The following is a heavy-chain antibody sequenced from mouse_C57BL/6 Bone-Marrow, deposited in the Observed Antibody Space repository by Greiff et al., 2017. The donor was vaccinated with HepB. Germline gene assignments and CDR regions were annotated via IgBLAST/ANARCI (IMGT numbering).Heavy chain of an antibody. CDR2: INYDGSST. J-gene: IGHJ2*01. D-gene: IGHD4-1*01. CDR1: GFTFSDYY. CDR3: ARNWVLDY. Sequence: EVKLMESEGGLVQPGSSMQLSCTASGFTFSDYYMAWVRQVPEKGLEWVANINYDGSSTYYLDSLKSRFIISRDNAKNILYLQMSSLKSEDTATYYCARNWVLDYWGQGTTLTVSS. V-gene: IGHV5-16*01.